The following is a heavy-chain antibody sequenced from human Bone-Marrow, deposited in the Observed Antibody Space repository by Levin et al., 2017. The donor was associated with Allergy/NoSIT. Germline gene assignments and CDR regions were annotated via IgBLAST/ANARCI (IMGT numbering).Heavy chain of an antibody. D-gene: IGHD6-19*01. CDR1: GFTFSRYS. CDR3: ARLVTSSGWYIGYYYYGMDV. Sequence: GESLKISCAASGFTFSRYSMNWVRQAPGKGLEWVSSISSSSSYIYYADSVKGRFTISRDNAKNSLYLQMNSLRAEDTAVYYCARLVTSSGWYIGYYYYGMDVWGQGTTVTVSS. CDR2: ISSSSSYI. J-gene: IGHJ6*02. V-gene: IGHV3-21*01.